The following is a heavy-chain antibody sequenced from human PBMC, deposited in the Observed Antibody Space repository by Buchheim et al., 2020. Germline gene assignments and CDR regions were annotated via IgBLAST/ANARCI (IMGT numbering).Heavy chain of an antibody. V-gene: IGHV3-33*01. D-gene: IGHD6-13*01. J-gene: IGHJ4*02. Sequence: QVQLVESGGGVVQPGRSLRLSCAASGFTFSSYGMHWVRQAPGKGLEWVSVIWYDGSNKYYADSVKGRFTISRDNSKNTLYLQMNCLRAEDTAVYYCARVTYSSSSYYFDYWGQGTL. CDR3: ARVTYSSSSYYFDY. CDR2: IWYDGSNK. CDR1: GFTFSSYG.